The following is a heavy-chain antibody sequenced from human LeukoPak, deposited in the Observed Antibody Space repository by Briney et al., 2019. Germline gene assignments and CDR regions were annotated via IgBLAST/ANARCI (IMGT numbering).Heavy chain of an antibody. Sequence: GGSLRLSCAASGFTVSSNYMSWVRQAPGKGLEWVSVIYSGGSTYYADSVKGRFTISRDNSKNTLYLQMNSLRAEDTAVYYCASRRMVRGVIEFDYWGQGTLVTVSS. CDR1: GFTVSSNY. CDR2: IYSGGST. D-gene: IGHD3-10*01. V-gene: IGHV3-66*01. J-gene: IGHJ4*02. CDR3: ASRRMVRGVIEFDY.